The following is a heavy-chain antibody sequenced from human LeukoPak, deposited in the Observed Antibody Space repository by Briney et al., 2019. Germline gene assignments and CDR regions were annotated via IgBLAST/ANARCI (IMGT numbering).Heavy chain of an antibody. CDR3: ARDRRGYSGYDDLGDY. V-gene: IGHV3-21*01. D-gene: IGHD5-12*01. CDR2: ISSSSSYI. J-gene: IGHJ4*02. CDR1: GFTFSSYS. Sequence: GGSLRLSCAASGFTFSSYSMNWVRQAPGKGLEWVSSISSSSSYIYYADSVKGRFTISRDNAKNSLYLQMNSLRAEDTAVYYCARDRRGYSGYDDLGDYWGQGTLVTVSS.